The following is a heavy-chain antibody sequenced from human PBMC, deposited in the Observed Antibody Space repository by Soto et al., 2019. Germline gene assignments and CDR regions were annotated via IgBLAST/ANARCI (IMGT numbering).Heavy chain of an antibody. Sequence: SVKVSCKASGGTFSSYAISWVRQAPGQGLEWMGGIIPIFGTANYAQKFQGRVTITADESTSTAYMELSILRSEDTAVYYCARVTHASTSPHYGMDVWGQGTTVTVSS. CDR3: ARVTHASTSPHYGMDV. V-gene: IGHV1-69*13. D-gene: IGHD2-2*01. CDR2: IIPIFGTA. J-gene: IGHJ6*02. CDR1: GGTFSSYA.